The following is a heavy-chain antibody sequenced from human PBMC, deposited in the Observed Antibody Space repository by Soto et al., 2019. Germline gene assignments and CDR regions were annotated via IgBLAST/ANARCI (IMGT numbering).Heavy chain of an antibody. CDR1: GYIFVNYG. D-gene: IGHD3-16*02. Sequence: QVQLVQSGDEVRKPGSSVKVSCKASGYIFVNYGIAWVRQAPGQGLEWMGWISPYSGNTNYASKVQGRLTMTTDTSTSTAYMDLGRLTSEDTAVYDCAMVDNFVTPTPQDVWGQGTTVTVSS. J-gene: IGHJ6*02. CDR3: AMVDNFVTPTPQDV. V-gene: IGHV1-18*01. CDR2: ISPYSGNT.